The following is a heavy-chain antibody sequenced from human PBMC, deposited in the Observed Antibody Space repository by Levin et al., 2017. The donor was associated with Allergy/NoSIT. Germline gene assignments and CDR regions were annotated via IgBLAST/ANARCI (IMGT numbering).Heavy chain of an antibody. CDR2: IDPRDSET. D-gene: IGHD2-15*01. Sequence: GESLKISCRGSGYRFPSFWIAWVRQVPGKGLEWVGSIDPRDSETRYSPSFQGRITLSADNSIGTAYLRWSSLRASDSASYFCSRSVVVAPAASPYDYGFDVWGQGTTVTVSS. J-gene: IGHJ6*02. CDR1: GYRFPSFW. V-gene: IGHV5-51*01. CDR3: SRSVVVAPAASPYDYGFDV.